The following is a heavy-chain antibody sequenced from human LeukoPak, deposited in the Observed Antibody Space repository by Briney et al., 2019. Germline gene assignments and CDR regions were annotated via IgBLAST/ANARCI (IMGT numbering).Heavy chain of an antibody. D-gene: IGHD5-12*01. CDR2: IYSSGNT. Sequence: PSETLSLTCTVSGASISGYFWSWIRQPAGKGLEWIGRIYSSGNTNYNRSLKSRVTMSVDTSKNQFSLKLSSVTAADTAVYHCARDGSGYSGYENFDYWGQGTLVTVSS. CDR3: ARDGSGYSGYENFDY. CDR1: GASISGYF. J-gene: IGHJ4*02. V-gene: IGHV4-4*07.